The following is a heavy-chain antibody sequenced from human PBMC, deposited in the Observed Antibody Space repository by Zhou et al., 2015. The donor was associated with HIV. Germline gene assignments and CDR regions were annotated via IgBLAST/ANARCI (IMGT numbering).Heavy chain of an antibody. CDR2: INPSGGST. CDR1: GYTFTSYY. J-gene: IGHJ3*02. V-gene: IGHV1-46*01. D-gene: IGHD3-22*01. CDR3: ARLGTYDSSGYSPFDI. Sequence: QVQLVQSGAEVKKPGASVKVSCKASGYTFTSYYMHWVRQAPGQGLEWMGIINPSGGSTSYAQKFQGRVTMTRDTSTSTVYMELSSLRSEDTAVYYCARLGTYDSSGYSPFDIWGQGTMVTVSS.